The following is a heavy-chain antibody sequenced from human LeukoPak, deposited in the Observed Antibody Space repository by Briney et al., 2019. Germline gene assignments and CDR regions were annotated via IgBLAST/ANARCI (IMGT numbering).Heavy chain of an antibody. CDR3: ASLRVDSNWFDP. V-gene: IGHV4-59*12. J-gene: IGHJ5*02. CDR1: GGSMSPYH. D-gene: IGHD2-15*01. CDR2: IYYSGST. Sequence: SETLSLTCTVSGGSMSPYHWGWIRQPPGKGLEWTGYIYYSGSTNYNPSLKSRVTISVDTSKNQFSLKLSSVTAADTAVYYCASLRVDSNWFDPWGQGTLVTVSS.